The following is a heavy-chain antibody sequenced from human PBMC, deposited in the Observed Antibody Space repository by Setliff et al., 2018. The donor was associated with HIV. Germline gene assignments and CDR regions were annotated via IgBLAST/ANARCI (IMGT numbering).Heavy chain of an antibody. D-gene: IGHD5-12*01. V-gene: IGHV4-38-2*01. CDR2: IYHSGST. CDR3: ARMYSGYDWSPAGARTRYFDY. J-gene: IGHJ4*02. CDR1: GYSISSGYY. Sequence: PSETLSLTCAVSGYSISSGYYWGWIRQPPGKGLEWIGSIYHSGSTYYNPSLKSRVTISVDTSKNQFSLTLGSVTAADTSVYYCARMYSGYDWSPAGARTRYFDYWGQGTLVTVSS.